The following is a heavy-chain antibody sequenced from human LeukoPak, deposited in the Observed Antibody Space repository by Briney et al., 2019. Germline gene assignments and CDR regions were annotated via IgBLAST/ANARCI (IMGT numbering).Heavy chain of an antibody. D-gene: IGHD4-17*01. J-gene: IGHJ4*02. Sequence: GGSLRLSCAASGFTFRRHWMSWVRQAPGKGPEWVAHIKQDGTEYYVDSVRGRFIISRDNAKNSLYLQMNSLRAEDTAVYTCVRGPDYGDRLDYFDNWGQGTLVTVSS. CDR3: VRGPDYGDRLDYFDN. CDR2: IKQDGTE. V-gene: IGHV3-7*01. CDR1: GFTFRRHW.